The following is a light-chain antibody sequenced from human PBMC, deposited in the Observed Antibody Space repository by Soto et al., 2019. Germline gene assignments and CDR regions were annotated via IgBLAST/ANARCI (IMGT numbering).Light chain of an antibody. V-gene: IGKV3-20*01. J-gene: IGKJ5*01. CDR1: QSVSSTY. CDR2: GTS. CDR3: QQYGSPPIT. Sequence: EIELTHSPATLSLSPWEIATLSCRASQSVSSTYLGWYQQQPGQPPRLLMSGTSNRATGTPDRFSGSGSGTDFTLTISRLEPEDFAVYYCQQYGSPPITFGQGTRLEIK.